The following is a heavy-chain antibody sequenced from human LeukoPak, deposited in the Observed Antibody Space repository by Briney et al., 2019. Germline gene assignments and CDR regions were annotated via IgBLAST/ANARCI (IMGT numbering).Heavy chain of an antibody. D-gene: IGHD3-22*01. Sequence: GGSLRLSCAASGFTFSSYAMHWVRQGPGKGLEWLAIISYDGRNNHYGDSVKGRFTISRDNSKNTLHLQMNSLRAEDTAVYYCAKLGFDSSGSHTLFDYWGQGTQVTGSS. J-gene: IGHJ4*02. V-gene: IGHV3-30*18. CDR1: GFTFSSYA. CDR3: AKLGFDSSGSHTLFDY. CDR2: ISYDGRNN.